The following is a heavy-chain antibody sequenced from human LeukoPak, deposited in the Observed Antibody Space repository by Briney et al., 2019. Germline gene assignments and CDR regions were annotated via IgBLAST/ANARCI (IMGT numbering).Heavy chain of an antibody. J-gene: IGHJ4*02. Sequence: ASVKVSCKASGYTFTGYYMHWVRQAPGQGLEWMGWINPNSGGTNYAQKFQGRVTMTRDTSISTAYMELSRLRPDDTAVYYCAREGSDDSSGYFDYWGQGTLVTVSS. CDR2: INPNSGGT. D-gene: IGHD3-22*01. CDR3: AREGSDDSSGYFDY. V-gene: IGHV1-2*02. CDR1: GYTFTGYY.